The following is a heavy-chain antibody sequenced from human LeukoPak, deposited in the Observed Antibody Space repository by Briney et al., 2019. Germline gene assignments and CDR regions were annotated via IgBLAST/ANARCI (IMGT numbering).Heavy chain of an antibody. V-gene: IGHV3-9*01. Sequence: GGSLRLSCAASGFTFDDYAMHWVRQAPGKGLEWVSGISWNSGSIGYADSVKGRFTISRDNAKNSLYLQMNSLRAEDTALCYCAKDNNPYDSSGYPYNWGQGTLVTVSS. CDR1: GFTFDDYA. J-gene: IGHJ4*02. D-gene: IGHD3-22*01. CDR3: AKDNNPYDSSGYPYN. CDR2: ISWNSGSI.